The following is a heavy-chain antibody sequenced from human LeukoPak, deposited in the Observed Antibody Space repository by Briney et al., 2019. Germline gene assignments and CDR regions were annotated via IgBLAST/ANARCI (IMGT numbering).Heavy chain of an antibody. Sequence: RGSPRLSCAASGFTFSDEHKSLSPQAPGKRPEWVSYISNSGSYTNYADSVKGRFTISRDNAKNSLYLQMNSLRAEDTAVYYCARSRGAGPGAYFDYWGQGTLITVSS. CDR2: ISNSGSYT. J-gene: IGHJ4*02. CDR1: GFTFSDEH. V-gene: IGHV3-11*03. D-gene: IGHD6-19*01. CDR3: ARSRGAGPGAYFDY.